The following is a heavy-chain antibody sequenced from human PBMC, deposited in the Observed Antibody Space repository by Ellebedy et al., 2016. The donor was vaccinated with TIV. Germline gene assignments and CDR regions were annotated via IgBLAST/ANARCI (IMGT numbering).Heavy chain of an antibody. J-gene: IGHJ4*02. CDR2: FNHGGVT. CDR1: GGSFSAYY. CDR3: ALGSLYYYDSNGPY. D-gene: IGHD3-22*01. Sequence: MPSETLSLTCSVYGGSFSAYYWSWIRQSPEKGLEWIGEFNHGGVTSYNPSPKSRVTVSVDTSKKQVSLKLSSATAADTAVYYCALGSLYYYDSNGPYWGPGTLVTVSS. V-gene: IGHV4-34*01.